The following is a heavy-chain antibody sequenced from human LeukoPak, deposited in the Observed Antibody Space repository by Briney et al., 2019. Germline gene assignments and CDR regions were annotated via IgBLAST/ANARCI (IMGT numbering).Heavy chain of an antibody. D-gene: IGHD6-6*01. V-gene: IGHV4-61*02. CDR3: ARGARRYYYYYMDV. J-gene: IGHJ6*03. Sequence: PSETLSLTCTVSNGSISSDTYFWSWIRQPAGKGLEWIGRMSSSGISTYSPSLKSRVTISIDTSRNQFSLKLSSVTAADTAVYYCARGARRYYYYYMDVWGKGTTVTISS. CDR1: NGSISSDTYF. CDR2: MSSSGIS.